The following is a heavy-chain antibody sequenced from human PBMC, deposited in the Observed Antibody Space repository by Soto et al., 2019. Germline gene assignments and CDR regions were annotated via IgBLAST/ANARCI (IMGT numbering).Heavy chain of an antibody. Sequence: GASVKVSCKASGYTFSNYGISWVRQAPGQGLEWMGWISGHNGNTNFAQKFQGRVTLTIVTSTSTASMELSSLRSDDTAVYYCARDEGLLLRFSYGMDVWGQGTTVTVSS. J-gene: IGHJ6*02. V-gene: IGHV1-18*01. CDR1: GYTFSNYG. CDR2: ISGHNGNT. D-gene: IGHD3-3*01. CDR3: ARDEGLLLRFSYGMDV.